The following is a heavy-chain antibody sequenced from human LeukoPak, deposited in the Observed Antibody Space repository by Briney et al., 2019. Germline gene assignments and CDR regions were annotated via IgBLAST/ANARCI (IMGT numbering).Heavy chain of an antibody. CDR1: GYTFTSYY. V-gene: IGHV1-46*01. CDR3: ARDQHDYVWGSYRPPRDY. D-gene: IGHD3-16*02. CDR2: INPSGGST. Sequence: ASVKVSCKASGYTFTSYYMHWVRQAPGQGLEWMGIINPSGGSTSYAQKFQGRVTMTRDTSTSTVYMELSSLRSEDTAVYYCARDQHDYVWGSYRPPRDYWGQGTLVTVSS. J-gene: IGHJ4*02.